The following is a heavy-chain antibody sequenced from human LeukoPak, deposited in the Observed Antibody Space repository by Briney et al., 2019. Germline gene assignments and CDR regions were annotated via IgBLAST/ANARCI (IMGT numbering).Heavy chain of an antibody. Sequence: ASVKVSCKTSGYTFTNYGISWVRQAPGLGLEWMGWISAYNGNTNYAQKVQGRVTMTTDTSTSTAYMELRSLRFDDTAVYYCAREIVVGSTLWVDPWGQGTLVTVSS. V-gene: IGHV1-18*01. D-gene: IGHD2/OR15-2a*01. CDR1: GYTFTNYG. CDR2: ISAYNGNT. J-gene: IGHJ5*02. CDR3: AREIVVGSTLWVDP.